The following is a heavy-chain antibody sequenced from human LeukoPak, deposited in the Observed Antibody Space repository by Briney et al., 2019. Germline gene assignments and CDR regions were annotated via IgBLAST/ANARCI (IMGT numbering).Heavy chain of an antibody. J-gene: IGHJ4*02. D-gene: IGHD6-19*01. CDR3: ASLYSSGWHTRYYFDY. CDR1: GGSISSSSYY. CDR2: IYYSGST. V-gene: IGHV4-39*01. Sequence: PSETLSLTCTVSGGSISSSSYYWGWIRQPPGKGLEWIGSIYYSGSTYYNPSLKSRVTISVDTSKNQFSLKLSSVTAADTAVYYCASLYSSGWHTRYYFDYWGQGILVTVSS.